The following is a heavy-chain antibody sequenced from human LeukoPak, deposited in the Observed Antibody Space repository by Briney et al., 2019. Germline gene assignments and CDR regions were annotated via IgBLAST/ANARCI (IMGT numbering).Heavy chain of an antibody. V-gene: IGHV3-23*01. CDR1: GFTFSSHA. Sequence: GGSLRLSCAASGFTFSSHAMSWVRQAPGKGLEGVSLIRGSSDVIEYADSVRGRFTISRDNSKNTVSLQLNNLRAEDTALYYCAKGQSASSTFDCWGQGTLVTVSS. CDR3: AKGQSASSTFDC. J-gene: IGHJ4*02. CDR2: IRGSSDVI.